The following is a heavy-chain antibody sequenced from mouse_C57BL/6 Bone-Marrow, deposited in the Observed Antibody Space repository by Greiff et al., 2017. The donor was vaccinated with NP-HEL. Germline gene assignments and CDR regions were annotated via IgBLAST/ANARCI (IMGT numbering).Heavy chain of an antibody. CDR2: IYPGGGYT. Sequence: QVQLQQSGAELVRPGTSVKMSCKASGYTFTNYWIGWAKQRPGHGLEWIGDIYPGGGYTNYNEKFKGKATLTADKSSSTAYMQFSSLTSEDAAIYDCARGGDYGSAWFAYWGQGTLVTVSA. CDR1: GYTFTNYW. CDR3: ARGGDYGSAWFAY. J-gene: IGHJ3*01. V-gene: IGHV1-63*01. D-gene: IGHD1-1*01.